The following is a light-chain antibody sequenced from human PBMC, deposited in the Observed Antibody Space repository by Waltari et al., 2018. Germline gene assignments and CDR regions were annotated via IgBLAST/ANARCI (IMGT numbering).Light chain of an antibody. J-gene: IGKJ1*01. Sequence: DIQMTQSPSSMSASVGDRVTFTCRASQDIRNDLGWYQQKPGKPPKRLIYTASTLESGVPSRFSGTGSGTEFTLTISSLQPEDFATYYCLQHHTYPWTFGQGTKVEIK. CDR2: TAS. V-gene: IGKV1-17*01. CDR3: LQHHTYPWT. CDR1: QDIRND.